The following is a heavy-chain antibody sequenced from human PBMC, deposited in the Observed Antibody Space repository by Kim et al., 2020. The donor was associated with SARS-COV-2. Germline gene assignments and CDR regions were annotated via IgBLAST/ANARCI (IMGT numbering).Heavy chain of an antibody. J-gene: IGHJ6*03. CDR2: NYDSGST. CDR3: AKTRDIVVVPAAIRYYYYDRDV. CDR1: GGSISSSSYY. Sequence: SETLSLTCTVSGGSISSSSYYWGWIRQPPGKGLEWIGSNYDSGSTYYNPSLKSRVTISVDTSKNQFSLKLSTVTAADTAVYYGAKTRDIVVVPAAIRYYYYDRDVWGKGTTVTVSS. V-gene: IGHV4-39*01. D-gene: IGHD2-2*02.